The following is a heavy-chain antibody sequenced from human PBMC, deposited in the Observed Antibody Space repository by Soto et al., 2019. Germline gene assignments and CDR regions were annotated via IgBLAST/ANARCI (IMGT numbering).Heavy chain of an antibody. CDR2: ISGGGFDT. Sequence: EVQLLESGGGLVQPGGSLRLSCAASGFTFSNYAMSWVRQAPGKGPEWVSGISGGGFDTHYADPVKGRFIISRDNSRNVLYLQMSTLWAAGVAIYYCAQEAAGIGAPLFHSWGQGALVTVSS. J-gene: IGHJ4*02. D-gene: IGHD6-13*01. CDR1: GFTFSNYA. CDR3: AQEAAGIGAPLFHS. V-gene: IGHV3-23*01.